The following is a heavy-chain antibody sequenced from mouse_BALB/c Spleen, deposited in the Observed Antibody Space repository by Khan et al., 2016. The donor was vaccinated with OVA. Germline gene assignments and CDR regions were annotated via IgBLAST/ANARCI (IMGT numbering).Heavy chain of an antibody. CDR2: ISYSGST. D-gene: IGHD1-2*01. CDR3: ARTARIKY. V-gene: IGHV3-2*02. J-gene: IGHJ2*01. CDR1: GYSITSGYG. Sequence: VQLQQSGPGLVKPSQSLSLTCTVTGYSITSGYGWNWIRQFPGNNLEWMGYISYSGSTNYNPSLKSRISITRDTSKNQFFLKLNSVTTEDTATYDCARTARIKYWGQGTTLTVSS.